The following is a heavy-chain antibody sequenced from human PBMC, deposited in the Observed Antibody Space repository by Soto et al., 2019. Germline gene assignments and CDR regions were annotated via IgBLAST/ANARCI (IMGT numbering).Heavy chain of an antibody. CDR2: IKSKTDGGTT. V-gene: IGHV3-15*07. CDR3: TTDVEDIVVVPAAIPDY. Sequence: PGGSLRLSCADSGFTFSNAWMNWVRQAPGKGLEWVGRIKSKTDGGTTDYAAPVKGRFTISRDDSKNTLYLQMNSLKTEDTAVYYCTTDVEDIVVVPAAIPDYWGQGTLVTVSS. J-gene: IGHJ4*02. D-gene: IGHD2-2*01. CDR1: GFTFSNAW.